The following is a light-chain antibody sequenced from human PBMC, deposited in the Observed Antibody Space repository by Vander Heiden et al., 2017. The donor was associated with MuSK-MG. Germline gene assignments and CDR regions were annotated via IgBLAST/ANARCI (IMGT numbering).Light chain of an antibody. V-gene: IGLV2-11*01. CDR2: DVT. CDR3: CSYAGTAI. CDR1: SSDIGGYHY. J-gene: IGLJ2*01. Sequence: QSALAQPPSVSGSPGQSVTISCTGSSSDIGGYHYVSWYQQHPGKAPKRMIYDVTERPSGVPARFSGSKSGNTASLAISGLQAEDEADYYCCSYAGTAIFGGGTKLTVL.